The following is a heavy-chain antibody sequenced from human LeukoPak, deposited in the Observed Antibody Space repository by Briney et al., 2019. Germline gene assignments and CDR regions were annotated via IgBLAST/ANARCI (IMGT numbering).Heavy chain of an antibody. CDR1: RFTFSSYT. CDR3: TRETAFDF. CDR2: IDPSSTYI. Sequence: GGSLRLSCSASRFTFSSYTMNWVRQAPGKGLEWVSSIDPSSTYIYYADSVKGRFTISRDNAQNSLYLQMNSLRAEDSAVYYCTRETAFDFWGQGTVVTVSS. V-gene: IGHV3-21*01. J-gene: IGHJ3*01.